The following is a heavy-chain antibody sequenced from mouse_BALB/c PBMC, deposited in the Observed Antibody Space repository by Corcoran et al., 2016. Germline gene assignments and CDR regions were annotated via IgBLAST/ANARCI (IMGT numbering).Heavy chain of an antibody. V-gene: IGHV9-1*02. CDR3: ARGDSSNFDS. D-gene: IGHD3-3*01. CDR1: GYTFTNYG. CDR2: INTYTGEP. Sequence: QIQLVQSGPELKKPGETVKISCKASGYTFTNYGMNWVKQAPGKGLKWMGWINTYTGEPTYADDFKGRFAFSLETSASTAYLQINNLKNEDMATYFCARGDSSNFDSWGQGTTLTVSS. J-gene: IGHJ2*01.